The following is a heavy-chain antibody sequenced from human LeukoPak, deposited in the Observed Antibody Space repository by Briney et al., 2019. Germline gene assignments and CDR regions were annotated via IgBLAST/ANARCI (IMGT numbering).Heavy chain of an antibody. V-gene: IGHV3-30*02. CDR2: IRSDGSNE. CDR3: VKDQPVCNK. J-gene: IGHJ4*02. D-gene: IGHD1/OR15-1a*01. CDR1: GFTFTDYG. Sequence: GGSLRLSXAASGFTFTDYGLHWAGQAPGKGLEWVAFIRSDGSNEFYADSVKGRFFISRDNSKNALYLQMNSLRTEDTAVYYCVKDQPVCNKWGQGALVTVSS.